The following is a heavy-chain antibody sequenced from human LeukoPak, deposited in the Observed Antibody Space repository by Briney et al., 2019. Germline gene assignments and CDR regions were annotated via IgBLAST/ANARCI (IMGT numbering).Heavy chain of an antibody. D-gene: IGHD6-13*01. V-gene: IGHV3-73*01. Sequence: GGSLRLSWAASGFTFSGSAVHWVRRASGKGLEWVGRFRNKANSYATAYAASVNGRFTISRDDSKNTAYLHMNSLKIEDTAVYYCSRLIEAAGTSFDYWGQGTLVTVSS. J-gene: IGHJ4*02. CDR2: FRNKANSYAT. CDR3: SRLIEAAGTSFDY. CDR1: GFTFSGSA.